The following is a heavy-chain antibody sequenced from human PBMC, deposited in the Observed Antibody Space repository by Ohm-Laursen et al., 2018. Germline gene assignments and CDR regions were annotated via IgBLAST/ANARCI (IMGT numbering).Heavy chain of an antibody. D-gene: IGHD2-15*01. J-gene: IGHJ4*02. CDR3: ARGQVVADY. CDR1: GFTFNNYW. CDR2: IKQDGSEK. V-gene: IGHV3-7*01. Sequence: GSLRLSCAASGFTFNNYWMSWVRQVPGKGLEWVANIKQDGSEKYYVESVKGRFTISRDNANNSLYLQMNSLRDEDTAVYYCARGQVVADYWGQGTLVTVSS.